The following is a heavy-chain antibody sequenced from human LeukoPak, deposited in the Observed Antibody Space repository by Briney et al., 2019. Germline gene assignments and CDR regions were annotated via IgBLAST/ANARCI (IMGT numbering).Heavy chain of an antibody. CDR1: GYTFTSYG. CDR2: ISAYNGNT. J-gene: IGHJ6*03. V-gene: IGHV1-18*01. Sequence: ASVKVSCKASGYTFTSYGISWVRQAPGHGLEWLGWISAYNGNTNYAQKLQGRVTMTTDTSTNTAYMELRSLTSDDTAVYYCTRDLGYTSGWPGGDYYYYMAVWGKGTTVIVSS. CDR3: TRDLGYTSGWPGGDYYYYMAV. D-gene: IGHD6-19*01.